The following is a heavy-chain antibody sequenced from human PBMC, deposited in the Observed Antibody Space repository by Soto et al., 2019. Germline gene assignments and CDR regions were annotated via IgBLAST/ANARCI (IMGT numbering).Heavy chain of an antibody. CDR1: GFTFSNYA. CDR3: ARAIGADFFDY. D-gene: IGHD6-25*01. CDR2: ISDNGANT. J-gene: IGHJ4*02. V-gene: IGHV3-23*01. Sequence: EVQMLESGGGVVRPGGSLRLSCIASGFTFSNYAMRWVRQAPGKGLEWVSTISDNGANTFIGDSMKDHFDISRDNSKNTVFLHLSTVRAEDTAIYYCARAIGADFFDYWGQGTPVTVSS.